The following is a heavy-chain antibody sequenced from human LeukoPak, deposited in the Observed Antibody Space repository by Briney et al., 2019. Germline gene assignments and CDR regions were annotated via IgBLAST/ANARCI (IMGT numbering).Heavy chain of an antibody. J-gene: IGHJ5*02. D-gene: IGHD5-18*01. V-gene: IGHV3-53*01. CDR1: GFTVSNNY. Sequence: PGGSLRLSCAASGFTVSNNYLTWVRQAPDKGLEWVSVIYSGGSTSYADSVKGRFTISRDNSKNTLYLQMNSLRAEDTAVYYCAKVQLWLYWFDPWGQGTLVTVSS. CDR3: AKVQLWLYWFDP. CDR2: IYSGGST.